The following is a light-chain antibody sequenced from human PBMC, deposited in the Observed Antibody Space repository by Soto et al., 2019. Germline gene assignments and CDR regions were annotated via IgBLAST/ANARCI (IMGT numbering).Light chain of an antibody. V-gene: IGLV2-14*01. Sequence: QSALTQPASVSGSPGQSITISCTGTSSDVGGYNFVAWYQHHPGKAPKLLIYEVSNRPSGVSNRFSGSKSGNTASLTISGLQAEDEAEYYCSSYTRSITVVFGGGTKLTVL. CDR2: EVS. CDR3: SSYTRSITVV. CDR1: SSDVGGYNF. J-gene: IGLJ2*01.